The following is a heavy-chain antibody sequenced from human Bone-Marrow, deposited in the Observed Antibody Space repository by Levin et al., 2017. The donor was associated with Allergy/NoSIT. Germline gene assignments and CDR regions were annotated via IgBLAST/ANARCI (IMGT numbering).Heavy chain of an antibody. CDR1: GNTFTAYF. CDR3: VRDKMATTALDI. Sequence: ASVKVSCRTSGNTFTAYFLHWVRQAPGQGPEWMGRLNPSTGATNYAQKFEGRVTMTRDTSINTAYMQLRSLTYDDTALYYCVRDKMATTALDIWGQGTMVTVAS. J-gene: IGHJ3*02. CDR2: LNPSTGAT. D-gene: IGHD5-24*01. V-gene: IGHV1-2*06.